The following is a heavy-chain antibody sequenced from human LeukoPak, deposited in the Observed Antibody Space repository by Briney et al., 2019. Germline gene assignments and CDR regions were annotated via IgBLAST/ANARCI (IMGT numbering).Heavy chain of an antibody. CDR3: ARGYCSGGSCYGGDY. V-gene: IGHV3-48*03. J-gene: IGHJ4*02. D-gene: IGHD2-15*01. Sequence: GGSLRLSCAASGFTFSNYEMNWVRQAPGKGLEWVSYISSSGTTIYYAERRFTISRNNAKNSLYLLMNSLRAEDTAIYYCARGYCSGGSCYGGDYWGQGTLVTVSS. CDR1: GFTFSNYE. CDR2: ISSSGTTI.